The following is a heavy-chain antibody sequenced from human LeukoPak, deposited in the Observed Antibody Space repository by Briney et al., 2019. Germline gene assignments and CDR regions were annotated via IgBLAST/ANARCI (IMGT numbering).Heavy chain of an antibody. CDR3: ARVRQCDFWSGYYYDY. Sequence: ASVKVSCKASEGTFSSYAISWVRQAPGQGLEWMGGIIPIFGTANYAQKFQGRVAITADESTSTAYMELSSLRSEDTAVYYCARVRQCDFWSGYYYDYRGQGTLVTVSS. J-gene: IGHJ4*02. CDR2: IIPIFGTA. CDR1: EGTFSSYA. V-gene: IGHV1-69*01. D-gene: IGHD3-3*01.